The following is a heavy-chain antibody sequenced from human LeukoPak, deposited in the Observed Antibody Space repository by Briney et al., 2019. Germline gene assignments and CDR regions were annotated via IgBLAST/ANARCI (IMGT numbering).Heavy chain of an antibody. CDR2: ISGSGGST. J-gene: IGHJ6*03. CDR1: GFTFSSYA. D-gene: IGHD5-18*01. V-gene: IGHV3-23*01. Sequence: PGGSLRLSCAASGFTFSSYAMSWVRQAPGKGLEWVSAISGSGGSTYYADSVKGRFTISRDNSKNTLYLQMNSLRAEDTAVYYCAKCGTYTAMVPLYYYYYYMDVWGKGTTVTVSS. CDR3: AKCGTYTAMVPLYYYYYYMDV.